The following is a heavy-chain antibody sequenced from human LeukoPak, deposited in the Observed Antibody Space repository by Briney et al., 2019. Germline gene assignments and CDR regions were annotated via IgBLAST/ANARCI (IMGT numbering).Heavy chain of an antibody. CDR3: VKGGQRYDFWRFDN. J-gene: IGHJ5*02. Sequence: GESLRLSCVASGFSFSDCAMSWIRQSPAKGLEWVSSISGSGGSTYYADSVKGRSTISRDNSKNTLYLQVNSLRGEDMGRYYCVKGGQRYDFWRFDNWGQGTLVAVSS. V-gene: IGHV3-23*01. CDR1: GFSFSDCA. D-gene: IGHD3-3*01. CDR2: ISGSGGST.